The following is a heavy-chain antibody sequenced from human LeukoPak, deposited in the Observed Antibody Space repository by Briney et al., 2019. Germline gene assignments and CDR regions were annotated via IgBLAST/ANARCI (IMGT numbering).Heavy chain of an antibody. CDR3: ARDYGRRLGAIRGSFDY. J-gene: IGHJ4*02. Sequence: QPGGSLRLSCAASGFTFSSYGMHWVRQAPGKGLEWVAVIWYDGSNKYYADSVKGRFTISRDNSKNTLYLQMNSLRAEDTAVYYCARDYGRRLGAIRGSFDYWGQGTLVTVSS. CDR1: GFTFSSYG. CDR2: IWYDGSNK. D-gene: IGHD2-2*02. V-gene: IGHV3-33*01.